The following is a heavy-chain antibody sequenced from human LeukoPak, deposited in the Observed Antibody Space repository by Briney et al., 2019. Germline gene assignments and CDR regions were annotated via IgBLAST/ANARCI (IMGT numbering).Heavy chain of an antibody. V-gene: IGHV4-34*01. J-gene: IGHJ4*02. CDR1: GGSFSGYY. CDR2: INHSGST. CDR3: ARVSVDTAKDY. Sequence: SETLSLTCAVYGGSFSGYYWSWIRQPPGKGLEWIGEINHSGSTNYNPSLKSRVTISVDTSKNQFSLKLSSVTAVDTAVYYCARVSVDTAKDYWGQGTLVTVSS. D-gene: IGHD5-18*01.